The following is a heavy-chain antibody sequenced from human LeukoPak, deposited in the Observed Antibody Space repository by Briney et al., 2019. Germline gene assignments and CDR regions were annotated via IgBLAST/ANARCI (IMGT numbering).Heavy chain of an antibody. V-gene: IGHV4-34*01. CDR3: ARARSGKWGFDY. Sequence: SETLSLTCTVYGGSFSGYYWSWIRQPPGRGLEWIGEINHSGSINYNPSLKSRVTISVDTSKNQFSLKLSSVTAADTAVYYCARARSGKWGFDYWGQGILVTVSS. J-gene: IGHJ4*02. D-gene: IGHD1-26*01. CDR1: GGSFSGYY. CDR2: INHSGSI.